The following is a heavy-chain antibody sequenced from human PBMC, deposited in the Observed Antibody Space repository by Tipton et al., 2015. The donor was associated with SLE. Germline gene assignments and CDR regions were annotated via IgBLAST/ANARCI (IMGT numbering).Heavy chain of an antibody. Sequence: TLSLTCSVSDGSITSYYWSWIRQPPGKGLEWIGHIYYTGTTYYNPSLKSRLTLSLDTSKNQFSLKLSSVTAADTAVYYCARAPNYGDYALFDYWGQGTLVTVSS. D-gene: IGHD4-17*01. CDR2: IYYTGTT. J-gene: IGHJ4*02. V-gene: IGHV4-59*12. CDR3: ARAPNYGDYALFDY. CDR1: DGSITSYY.